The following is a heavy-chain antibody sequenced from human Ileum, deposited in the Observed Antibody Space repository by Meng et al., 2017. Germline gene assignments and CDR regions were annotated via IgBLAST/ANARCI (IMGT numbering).Heavy chain of an antibody. Sequence: GESLMISCKGSGYIFTNYWIGWVRQVPGKGLEWMGIIWSDDSDVRYSPAIQGQVTISADKSVSTAYLQWRSLKASDTAIYFCARKGKNSNRIYYFDYWGQGTLVTVSS. CDR1: GYIFTNYW. CDR2: IWSDDSDV. CDR3: ARKGKNSNRIYYFDY. J-gene: IGHJ4*02. V-gene: IGHV5-51*01. D-gene: IGHD2-15*01.